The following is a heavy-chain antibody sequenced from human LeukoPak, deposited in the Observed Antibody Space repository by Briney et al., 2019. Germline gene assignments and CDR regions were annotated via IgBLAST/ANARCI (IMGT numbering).Heavy chain of an antibody. V-gene: IGHV1-2*02. J-gene: IGHJ3*01. CDR2: LNPYSADT. CDR3: ARDRLQYDLLTGYYLGSASDF. CDR1: GYSFNEYY. Sequence: ASVKVSCKASGYSFNEYYIHWVRQAPGQGPEWMGWLNPYSADTNYAQKFQGTVTLTRDTSISTAYMELSSLRSDDTAVYYCARDRLQYDLLTGYYLGSASDFWGQGTMVTVSS. D-gene: IGHD3-9*01.